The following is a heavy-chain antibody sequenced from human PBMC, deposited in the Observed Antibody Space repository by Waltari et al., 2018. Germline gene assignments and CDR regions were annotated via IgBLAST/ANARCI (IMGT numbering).Heavy chain of an antibody. CDR3: AREGTSSGWYSVDY. Sequence: QVQLVQSGAEVKKPGASVKVSCKASGYTFTGYYMHWVRQAPGQGLEWMGRINPNSGGTNYAQKCEGRVTMTRNTSISTAYMELSRLRSDDTAVYYCAREGTSSGWYSVDYWGQGTLVTVSS. J-gene: IGHJ4*02. CDR2: INPNSGGT. CDR1: GYTFTGYY. D-gene: IGHD6-19*01. V-gene: IGHV1-2*06.